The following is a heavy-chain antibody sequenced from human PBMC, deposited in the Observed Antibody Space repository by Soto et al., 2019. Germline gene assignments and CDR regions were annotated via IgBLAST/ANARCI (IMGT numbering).Heavy chain of an antibody. CDR2: ININNGNT. D-gene: IGHD1-26*01. Sequence: QVQLVQSGAEVKKPGASVKVSCKASGYTFNSYGITWVRQAPGQGLEWMGWININNGNTNYAQKRQGRVTMTTDTTTSTGDSELRGMRSDDTAVDVCAWGGSYLFDYWGQGGLVTVSA. CDR1: GYTFNSYG. CDR3: AWGGSYLFDY. J-gene: IGHJ4*02. V-gene: IGHV1-18*01.